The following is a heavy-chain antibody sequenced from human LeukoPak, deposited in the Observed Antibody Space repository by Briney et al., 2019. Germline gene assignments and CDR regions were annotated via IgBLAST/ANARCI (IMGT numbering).Heavy chain of an antibody. Sequence: SQTLSLTCTVSGGSISSGGYYWGWIRQHPGRGLEWIAYIYYSGSTYYNPSLKSRVTISVDTSKNQFSLKLSSVTAADTAVYYCARSPTYWDRRGYYFDYWGQGTLVTVSS. J-gene: IGHJ4*02. CDR3: ARSPTYWDRRGYYFDY. CDR2: IYYSGST. CDR1: GGSISSGGYY. V-gene: IGHV4-31*03. D-gene: IGHD2-8*02.